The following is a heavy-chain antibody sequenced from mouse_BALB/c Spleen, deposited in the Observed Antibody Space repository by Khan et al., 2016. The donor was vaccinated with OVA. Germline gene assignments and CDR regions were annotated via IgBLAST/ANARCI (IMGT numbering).Heavy chain of an antibody. J-gene: IGHJ1*01. V-gene: IGHV5-6-3*01. D-gene: IGHD2-2*01. CDR1: GFTFSGYG. Sequence: EVELVESGGGLVQPGGSLKLSCAASGFTFSGYGMSWVRQTPDKRLELVATITSNGGTSYYPDSVKGRFTISRDNAMNTLHLQMSSLKSGDTAMYYGGRVYYGNDEGYWYFDVWGAGTTVTVSS. CDR3: GRVYYGNDEGYWYFDV. CDR2: ITSNGGTS.